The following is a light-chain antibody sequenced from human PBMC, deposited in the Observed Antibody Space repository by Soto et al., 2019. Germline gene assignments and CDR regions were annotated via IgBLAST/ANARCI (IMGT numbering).Light chain of an antibody. Sequence: EIVLTQSPGTLSLSPGERATLSCRASQSISSTYLVWYQQRPGQAPRLLIYGAYSRATGIPDRFSGSGSGTDFTLTISRLEPEDFAVYYCQLYHSSPPMYTFGQGTKLEIK. CDR3: QLYHSSPPMYT. J-gene: IGKJ2*01. CDR1: QSISSTY. V-gene: IGKV3-20*01. CDR2: GAY.